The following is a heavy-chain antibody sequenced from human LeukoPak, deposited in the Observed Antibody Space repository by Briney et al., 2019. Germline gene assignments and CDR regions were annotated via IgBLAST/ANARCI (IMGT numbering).Heavy chain of an antibody. V-gene: IGHV3-7*01. CDR3: ARGDYVWGSYRPFDY. CDR1: GFTFSNYW. Sequence: GGSLRLSCAASGFTFSNYWMSWVRQAPGKGLEWVANIKQDGSEKYYVDSVKGRFTISRDNAKNSLYVQMNSLRAEDTAVYYCARGDYVWGSYRPFDYWGQGTLVTVSS. D-gene: IGHD3-16*02. J-gene: IGHJ4*02. CDR2: IKQDGSEK.